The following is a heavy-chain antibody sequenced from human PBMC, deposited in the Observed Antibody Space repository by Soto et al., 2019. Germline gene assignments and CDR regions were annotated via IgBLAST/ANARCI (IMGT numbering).Heavy chain of an antibody. J-gene: IGHJ6*02. CDR2: ISYDGSNK. Sequence: GGSLRLSCAASGFTFSSYAMHWVRQAPGKGLEWVAVISYDGSNKYYADSVKGRFTISRDNSKNTLYLQMNSLRAEDTAVYYCARDWYSSSYYYYYGMDVWGQGTTVTVFS. CDR1: GFTFSSYA. CDR3: ARDWYSSSYYYYYGMDV. V-gene: IGHV3-30-3*01. D-gene: IGHD6-6*01.